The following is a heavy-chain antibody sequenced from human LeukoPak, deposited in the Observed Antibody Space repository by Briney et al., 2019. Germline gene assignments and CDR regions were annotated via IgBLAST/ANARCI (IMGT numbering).Heavy chain of an antibody. J-gene: IGHJ5*02. CDR3: ARGGHRSTWYGWFDP. Sequence: GASVKVSCKASGGTFSSYAISWVRQAPGQGLEWMGGIIPIFGTANYAQKFQGRVTITAGESTNTAYMELSSLRSEDTAVYYCARGGHRSTWYGWFDPWGQGTLVTVSS. V-gene: IGHV1-69*13. CDR1: GGTFSSYA. D-gene: IGHD6-13*01. CDR2: IIPIFGTA.